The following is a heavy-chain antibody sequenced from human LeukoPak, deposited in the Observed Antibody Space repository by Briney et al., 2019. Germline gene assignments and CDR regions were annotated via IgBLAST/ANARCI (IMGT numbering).Heavy chain of an antibody. V-gene: IGHV1-18*01. J-gene: IGHJ4*02. CDR1: GYTFTSYG. D-gene: IGHD3-22*01. CDR3: ARVAEEYFYDSSGYYYYFDY. CDR2: ISAYNGNT. Sequence: GASVKVSCKASGYTFTSYGISWVRQAPGQGLEWMGWISAYNGNTNYAQKLQGRVTMTTDTSTSTAYMELRSLRSDDTAVYYFARVAEEYFYDSSGYYYYFDYWGQGTLVTVSS.